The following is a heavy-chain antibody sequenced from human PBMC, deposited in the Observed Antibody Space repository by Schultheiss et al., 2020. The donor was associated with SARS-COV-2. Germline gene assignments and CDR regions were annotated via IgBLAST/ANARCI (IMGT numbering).Heavy chain of an antibody. CDR3: ARIRGYCSSTSCYLTVGYYYYMDV. D-gene: IGHD2-2*01. Sequence: SETLSLTCTVSGGSISNHYWSWIRQHPGKGLEWIGEINHSGSTNYNPSLKSRVTISVDTSKNQFSLKLSSVTAADTAVYYCARIRGYCSSTSCYLTVGYYYYMDVWGKGTTVTVSS. CDR1: GGSISNHY. CDR2: INHSGST. V-gene: IGHV4-34*01. J-gene: IGHJ6*03.